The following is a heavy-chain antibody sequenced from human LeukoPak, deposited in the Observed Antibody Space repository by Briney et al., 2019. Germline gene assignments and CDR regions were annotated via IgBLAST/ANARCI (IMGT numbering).Heavy chain of an antibody. D-gene: IGHD3-10*01. CDR3: ARGYYGSGSYPRFDP. J-gene: IGHJ5*02. CDR2: IYYSGST. V-gene: IGHV4-30-4*02. Sequence: SETLSLTCTVSGGSISSGDNYWSWIRQAPGKGLEWIGNIYYSGSTYHNPSLKSRVTILVDTSKNQFSLKLSSVTAADTAVYFCARGYYGSGSYPRFDPWGQGTLVTVSS. CDR1: GGSISSGDNY.